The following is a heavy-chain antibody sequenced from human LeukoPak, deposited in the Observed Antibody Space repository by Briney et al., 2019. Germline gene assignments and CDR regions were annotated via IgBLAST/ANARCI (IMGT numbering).Heavy chain of an antibody. CDR1: GGSISSYY. J-gene: IGHJ2*01. CDR3: ARAGRESRWFGELTYWYFDL. D-gene: IGHD3-10*01. Sequence: SETLSLTCTVSGGSISSYYWSWIRQPPGKGLEWIGYIYYSGSTNYNPSLKSRVTISVDTSKNQFSLQLNSVTPEDTAVYYCARAGRESRWFGELTYWYFDLWGRGTLVTVSS. V-gene: IGHV4-59*12. CDR2: IYYSGST.